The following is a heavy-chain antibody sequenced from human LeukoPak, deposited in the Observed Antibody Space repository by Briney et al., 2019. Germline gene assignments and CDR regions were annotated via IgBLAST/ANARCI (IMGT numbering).Heavy chain of an antibody. Sequence: SETLSLTYAVYGGSFSGYYWSWIRQPPGKGLEWIGEINHSGSTNYNPSLKSRVTISVDTSKNQFSLKLSSVTAADTAVYYCARGGYDFWSGHASLFDYWGQGTLVTVSS. CDR3: ARGGYDFWSGHASLFDY. D-gene: IGHD3-3*01. CDR2: INHSGST. CDR1: GGSFSGYY. V-gene: IGHV4-34*01. J-gene: IGHJ4*02.